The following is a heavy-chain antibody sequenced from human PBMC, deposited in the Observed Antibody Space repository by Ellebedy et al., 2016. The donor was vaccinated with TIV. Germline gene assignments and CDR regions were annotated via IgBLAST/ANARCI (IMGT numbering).Heavy chain of an antibody. J-gene: IGHJ3*02. CDR2: ITITSGSL. Sequence: GRSLRLSXVASGFTFSTYRINWVRQAPGKGLEWVSSITITSGSLYYADSVKGRFTISRDNAKNSLYLQMNSLRAEDTAVYYCAGHQGYCSGGSCYSGGPFDIWGQGTMVTVSS. D-gene: IGHD2-15*01. V-gene: IGHV3-21*01. CDR1: GFTFSTYR. CDR3: AGHQGYCSGGSCYSGGPFDI.